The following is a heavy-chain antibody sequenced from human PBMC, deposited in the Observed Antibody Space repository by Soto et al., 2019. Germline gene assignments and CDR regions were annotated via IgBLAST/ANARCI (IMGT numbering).Heavy chain of an antibody. Sequence: GGSLRLSCAASGFTFSSYAMSWVRQSPGKGLTWVSVITGNGGSTYYADSVKGRFTISRDNSKNTLFLQMNSLRAEDTAVYYCAREQYYYDSSGYYDSNWFDPWGQGTLVTVSS. V-gene: IGHV3-23*01. D-gene: IGHD3-22*01. CDR1: GFTFSSYA. J-gene: IGHJ5*02. CDR2: ITGNGGST. CDR3: AREQYYYDSSGYYDSNWFDP.